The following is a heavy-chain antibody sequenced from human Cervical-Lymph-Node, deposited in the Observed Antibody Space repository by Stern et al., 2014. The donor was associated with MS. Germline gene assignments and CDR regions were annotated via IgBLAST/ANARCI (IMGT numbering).Heavy chain of an antibody. D-gene: IGHD1-1*01. CDR2: IIPVVGTA. J-gene: IGHJ4*02. Sequence: VKLVQFGAEVRKPGSSVKVSCKASGGTFRRYGISWVRQAPGQGLEWMGGIIPVVGTADYAEQFQDRVTITADGSTSTAYMELSSLTSADTAVYYCARGPYNRDFFEYWGQGTLVTVSS. CDR1: GGTFRRYG. CDR3: ARGPYNRDFFEY. V-gene: IGHV1-69*01.